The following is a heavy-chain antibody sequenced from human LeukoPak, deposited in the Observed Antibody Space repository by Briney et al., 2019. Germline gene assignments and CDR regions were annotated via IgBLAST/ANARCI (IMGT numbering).Heavy chain of an antibody. Sequence: GGSLRLSCAASGFTFDDYAMHWVRQAPGKGLEWVSGISGNSGSIGYADSVKGRFTISRDNAKNSLYLQINSLRAEDTALYYCAKDRRNDFDYWGQGTLVTVSS. CDR1: GFTFDDYA. CDR2: ISGNSGSI. J-gene: IGHJ4*02. CDR3: AKDRRNDFDY. D-gene: IGHD1-14*01. V-gene: IGHV3-9*01.